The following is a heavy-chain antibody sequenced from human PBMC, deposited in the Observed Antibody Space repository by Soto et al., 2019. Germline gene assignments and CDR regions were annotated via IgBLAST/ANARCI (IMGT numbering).Heavy chain of an antibody. D-gene: IGHD3-10*01. Sequence: VGSLRLSCAASGFTFSSYSMNWVRQAPGKGLEWVSSISSSSSYIYYADSVKGRFTISRDNAKNSLYLQMNSLRAEDTAVYYCARDRAAYGSGSYSDYWGQGTLVTVSS. CDR3: ARDRAAYGSGSYSDY. J-gene: IGHJ4*02. V-gene: IGHV3-21*01. CDR2: ISSSSSYI. CDR1: GFTFSSYS.